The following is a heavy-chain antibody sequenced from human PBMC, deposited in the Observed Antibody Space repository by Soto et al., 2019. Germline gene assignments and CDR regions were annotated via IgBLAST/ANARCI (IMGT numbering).Heavy chain of an antibody. CDR3: AQTEDGGRTKTPAGRFDA. V-gene: IGHV2-26*01. CDR2: IFSNDER. Sequence: QVTLKESGPVLVKPTETITMTCTVSGFSLSNAAMGVSWIRQPPGKALEWLAHIFSNDERRFSTSLKNRLTISKDTFNSQVVLIMTNMDPVDTATYYCAQTEDGGRTKTPAGRFDAWGQGTLVTVSS. D-gene: IGHD1-7*01. CDR1: GFSLSNAAMG. J-gene: IGHJ5*02.